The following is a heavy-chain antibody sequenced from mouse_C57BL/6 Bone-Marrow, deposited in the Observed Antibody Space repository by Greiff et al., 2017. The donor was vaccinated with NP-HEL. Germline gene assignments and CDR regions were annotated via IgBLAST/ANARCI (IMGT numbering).Heavy chain of an antibody. D-gene: IGHD1-1*01. CDR1: GFTFSSYG. CDR2: ISSGGSYT. Sequence: EVQGVESGGDLVKPGGSLKLSCAASGFTFSSYGMSWVRQTPDKRLEWVATISSGGSYTYYPDSVKGRFTISRDNAKNTLYLQMSSLKSEDTAMYYCARHKDYGSRDWYFDVWGTGTTVTVSS. J-gene: IGHJ1*03. CDR3: ARHKDYGSRDWYFDV. V-gene: IGHV5-6*01.